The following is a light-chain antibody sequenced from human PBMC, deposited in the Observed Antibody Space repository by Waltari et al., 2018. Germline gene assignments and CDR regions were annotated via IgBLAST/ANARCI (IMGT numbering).Light chain of an antibody. CDR1: QKISNN. Sequence: EIEMTQSPAIMSVSPGERVTLSCRASQKISNNFAWYQQKPGQAPRPLRYGPTTRASGIPGRFRGSGSGTESTLTIDGLQSEDFAVYYCLQYNDWPPLFTFGPGTKVEIK. V-gene: IGKV3-15*01. CDR2: GPT. J-gene: IGKJ3*01. CDR3: LQYNDWPPLFT.